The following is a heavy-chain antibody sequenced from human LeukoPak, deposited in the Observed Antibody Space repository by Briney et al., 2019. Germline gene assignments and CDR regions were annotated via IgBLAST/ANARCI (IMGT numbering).Heavy chain of an antibody. CDR3: ARDFSGAFDH. D-gene: IGHD2/OR15-2a*01. CDR2: IYYSGST. CDR1: GGSISSYY. V-gene: IGHV4-59*01. Sequence: SETLSLTCTVSGGSISSYYWSWIRQPPGKGLEWIGYIYYSGSTNYNPSLKSRVTISVDTSKNQFPLKLSSVTAADTAAYYCARDFSGAFDHWGQGTLVTVSS. J-gene: IGHJ4*02.